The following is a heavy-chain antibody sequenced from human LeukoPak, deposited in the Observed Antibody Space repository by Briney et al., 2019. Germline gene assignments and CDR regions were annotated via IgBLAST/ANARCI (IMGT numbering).Heavy chain of an antibody. V-gene: IGHV4-34*01. Sequence: PSETLSLTCAVYGGSFSGYYWSWIRHPPGKGLEWIAEINHSGSTNYYPSLKSRVTISVDTSKNQFSLKLSSVTAADTAVYYCARHRIAAAQPQNNWFDPWGQGTLVTVSS. CDR2: INHSGST. CDR3: ARHRIAAAQPQNNWFDP. CDR1: GGSFSGYY. J-gene: IGHJ5*02. D-gene: IGHD6-13*01.